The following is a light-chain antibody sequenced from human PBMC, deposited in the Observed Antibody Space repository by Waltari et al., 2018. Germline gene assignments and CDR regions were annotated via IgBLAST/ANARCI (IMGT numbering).Light chain of an antibody. Sequence: DIVMTQSPDSLAVSLGERATINCKSSQSVLYSSNNKNYLAWYQQKSGQPPKLLIYWASTRESGVPDRFSGRGFATHFTRTISSLQAADVAVYYCQQYYSTPWTFGPGTKVEIK. J-gene: IGKJ1*01. V-gene: IGKV4-1*01. CDR3: QQYYSTPWT. CDR1: QSVLYSSNNKNY. CDR2: WAS.